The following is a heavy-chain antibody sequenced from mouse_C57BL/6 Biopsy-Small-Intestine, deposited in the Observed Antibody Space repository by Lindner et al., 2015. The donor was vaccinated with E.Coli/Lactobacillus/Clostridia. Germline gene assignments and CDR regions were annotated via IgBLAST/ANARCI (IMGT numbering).Heavy chain of an antibody. D-gene: IGHD2-13*01. V-gene: IGHV9-3*02. CDR3: VRDRYGGYAELEY. CDR2: INTNTGKP. Sequence: VKVSCKASGYTFTSYSLNWVRQAPGQGLEWMGWINTNTGKPAYAPGFTGRFVFSLDTSVTTAYLQISSLKAEDTAVYYCVRDRYGGYAELEYWGQGTLVTVSS. J-gene: IGHJ4*01. CDR1: GYTFTSYS.